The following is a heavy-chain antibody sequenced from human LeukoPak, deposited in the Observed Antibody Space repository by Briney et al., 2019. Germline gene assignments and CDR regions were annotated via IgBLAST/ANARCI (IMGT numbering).Heavy chain of an antibody. Sequence: SVKVSCTASGGTFSSYAISWVRQAPGQGLEWMGGIIPIFGTANYAQKFQGRVTITADESTSTAYMELSSLRSEDTAVYYCARGLYDSSGYYYPTDGNFDYWGQGTLVTVSS. CDR1: GGTFSSYA. D-gene: IGHD3-22*01. V-gene: IGHV1-69*13. CDR3: ARGLYDSSGYYYPTDGNFDY. CDR2: IIPIFGTA. J-gene: IGHJ4*02.